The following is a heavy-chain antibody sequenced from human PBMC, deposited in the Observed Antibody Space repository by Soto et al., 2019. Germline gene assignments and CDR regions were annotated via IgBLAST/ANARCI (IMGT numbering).Heavy chain of an antibody. CDR2: LYWDGDK. V-gene: IGHV2-5*02. CDR1: GFSLSTSGAA. CDR3: AHRATMTIFGLIIDNGIWFDP. D-gene: IGHD3-3*01. J-gene: IGHJ5*02. Sequence: QINLIESGPTLVKPTQTLTLTCTFSGFSLSTSGAAVGWVRQPPGRALEWLALLYWDGDKRYNASLGNRLTITKDTSMNQVVRTLTNVDPADTATYYCAHRATMTIFGLIIDNGIWFDPWGQGTRVSVSS.